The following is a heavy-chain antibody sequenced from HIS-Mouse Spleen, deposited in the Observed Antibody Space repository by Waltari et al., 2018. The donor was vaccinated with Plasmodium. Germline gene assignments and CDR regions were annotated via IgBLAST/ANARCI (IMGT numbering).Heavy chain of an antibody. CDR2: TSYDGSNK. J-gene: IGHJ4*02. CDR3: ARGSRGLYSGSYFDY. V-gene: IGHV3-30-3*01. CDR1: GFTFSSYA. Sequence: QVQLVESGGGVVQPGRSLRLSCAASGFTFSSYAMHWVRQAPGKGLEWVAVTSYDGSNKYYADSVKGRFTISRDNSKNPLYLQMNSLRAEDTAVYYCARGSRGLYSGSYFDYWGQGTLVTVSS. D-gene: IGHD1-26*01.